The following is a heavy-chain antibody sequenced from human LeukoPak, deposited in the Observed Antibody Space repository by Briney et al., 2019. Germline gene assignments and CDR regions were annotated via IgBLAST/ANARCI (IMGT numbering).Heavy chain of an antibody. CDR2: IRYDGSNK. J-gene: IGHJ4*02. V-gene: IGHV3-30*02. CDR1: GFTFSSYG. D-gene: IGHD3-3*01. Sequence: GGSLRLSCAASGFTFSSYGMHWVRQAPGEGLEWVAFIRYDGSNKYYADSVKGRFTISRDNSKNTLYLQMNSLRAEDTAVYYCAKALRFLEWLPDYFDYWGQGTLVTVSS. CDR3: AKALRFLEWLPDYFDY.